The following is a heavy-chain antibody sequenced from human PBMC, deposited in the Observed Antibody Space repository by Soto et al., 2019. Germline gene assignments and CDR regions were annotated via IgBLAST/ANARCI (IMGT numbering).Heavy chain of an antibody. D-gene: IGHD1-1*01. V-gene: IGHV3-13*04. Sequence: LILSCSDSGFTFSRYDMQWFRQGPGKGLEWVSAIGTAGDTNYAGSVKGRFTISRENAKNSLYLQMNSLRAGDTAIYFCARAIGTTLFDYWGQGTMVTVYS. J-gene: IGHJ4*02. CDR2: IGTAGDT. CDR1: GFTFSRYD. CDR3: ARAIGTTLFDY.